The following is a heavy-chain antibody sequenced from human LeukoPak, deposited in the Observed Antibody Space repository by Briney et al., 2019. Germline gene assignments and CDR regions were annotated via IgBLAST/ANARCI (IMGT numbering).Heavy chain of an antibody. J-gene: IGHJ5*02. D-gene: IGHD6-13*01. V-gene: IGHV4-34*01. CDR1: SGSFSVYY. CDR3: ARHVSSWGKNWFAP. Sequence: SETLSLTCAVYSGSFSVYYWIWTRQSPRKGLVGIGEINHGECSNSHRSLKGLITLSLAQFKNQFSLKLSPVTAADTAVYFCARHVSSWGKNWFAPWGEGTLVTVPS. CDR2: INHGECS.